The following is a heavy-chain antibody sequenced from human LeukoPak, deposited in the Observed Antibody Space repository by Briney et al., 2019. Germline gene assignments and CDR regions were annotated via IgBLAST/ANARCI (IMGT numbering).Heavy chain of an antibody. V-gene: IGHV3-33*01. CDR2: IWYDGSNK. D-gene: IGHD2-15*01. CDR3: ARDRVVVAATEGYYFDY. CDR1: GFTFSSYA. J-gene: IGHJ4*02. Sequence: PGRSPRLSCAAPGFTFSSYAMHWVRQAPGKGLEWVAVIWYDGSNKYYADSVKGRFTISRDNSKNTLYLQMNGLRAEDTAVYYCARDRVVVAATEGYYFDYWGQGTLVTVSS.